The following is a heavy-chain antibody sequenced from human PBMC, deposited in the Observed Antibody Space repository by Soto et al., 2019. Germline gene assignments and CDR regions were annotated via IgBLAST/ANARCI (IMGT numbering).Heavy chain of an antibody. V-gene: IGHV3-30*18. CDR1: GFTFSSYG. CDR2: ISYDGSNK. D-gene: IGHD4-17*01. J-gene: IGHJ4*02. CDR3: AKDQGYGGNSDY. Sequence: QVQLVESGGGVVQPGRSLRLSCAASGFTFSSYGIHWFRQAPGKGLEWVAVISYDGSNKYYADSVKGRFTISRDNSKNTLDLQMNSLRAEDTAVYYCAKDQGYGGNSDYWGQGTLVTVSS.